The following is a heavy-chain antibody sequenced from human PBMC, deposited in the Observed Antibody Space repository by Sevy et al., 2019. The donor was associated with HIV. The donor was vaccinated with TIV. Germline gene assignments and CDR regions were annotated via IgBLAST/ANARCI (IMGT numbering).Heavy chain of an antibody. CDR2: INHSGST. D-gene: IGHD6-19*01. V-gene: IGHV4-34*01. J-gene: IGHJ4*02. CDR1: GGSFSGYY. CDR3: VRGIRGCGWYRDY. Sequence: SETLSLTCAVYGGSFSGYYWSWIRQPPGKGLEWIGEINHSGSTNYNPSLKSRVTISVDTSKNQFSLKLSSVTAADTAVYYCVRGIRGCGWYRDYWGQGTLVTVSS.